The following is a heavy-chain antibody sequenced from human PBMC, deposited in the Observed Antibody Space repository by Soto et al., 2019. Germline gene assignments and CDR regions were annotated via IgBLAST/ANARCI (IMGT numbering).Heavy chain of an antibody. V-gene: IGHV4-34*01. CDR3: ARVSGGYYDA. CDR2: INHGGST. Sequence: QVHLQQWGAGLLKPSETLSLTCAVYGGSFSNYYWPWIRQPPGKGLEWIGEINHGGSTNNNPSRKSRVNISVDTSKNQFPLNLRSVNAADTAVYYCARVSGGYYDAWGQGTLVAVSS. CDR1: GGSFSNYY. D-gene: IGHD5-12*01. J-gene: IGHJ5*02.